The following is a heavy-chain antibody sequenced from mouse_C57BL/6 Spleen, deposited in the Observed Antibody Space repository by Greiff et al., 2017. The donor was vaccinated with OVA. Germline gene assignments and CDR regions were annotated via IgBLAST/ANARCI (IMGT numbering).Heavy chain of an antibody. CDR1: GYTFTDYY. CDR3: ARGKGYYDYYYYAMDY. D-gene: IGHD2-4*01. J-gene: IGHJ4*01. CDR2: INPNNGGT. V-gene: IGHV1-26*01. Sequence: EVQLQQSGPELVKPGASVKISCKASGYTFTDYYMNWVKQSHGKSLEWIGDINPNNGGTSYNQKFKGKATLTVDKSSSTAYMELRSLTSEDSAVYYCARGKGYYDYYYYAMDYWGQGTSVTVSS.